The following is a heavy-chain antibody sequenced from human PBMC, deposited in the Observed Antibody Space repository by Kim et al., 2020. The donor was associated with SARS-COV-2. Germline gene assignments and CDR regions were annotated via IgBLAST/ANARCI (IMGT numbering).Heavy chain of an antibody. D-gene: IGHD6-19*01. CDR2: ISAYNGNT. V-gene: IGHV1-18*01. Sequence: ASVKVSCKASGYTFTSYGISWVRQAPGQGLEWMGWISAYNGNTNYAQKLQGRVTMTTDTSTSTAYMELRSLRSDDTAVYYCARPGIAVAGTTGRLDTHAFDIWGQGTMVTVSS. J-gene: IGHJ3*02. CDR1: GYTFTSYG. CDR3: ARPGIAVAGTTGRLDTHAFDI.